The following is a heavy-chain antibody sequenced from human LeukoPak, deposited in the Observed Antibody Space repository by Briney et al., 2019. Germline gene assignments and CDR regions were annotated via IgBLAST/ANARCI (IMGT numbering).Heavy chain of an antibody. V-gene: IGHV1-2*02. CDR1: GYTFTGYY. Sequence: ASVKVSCKASGYTFTGYYMHWVRQAPGQGLEGMGWINPNSGGTNYAQKFQGRVTMTRDTSISTAYMELSRLRSDDTAVYYCARTYYDSSGYYTPGWLSFDYWGQGTLVTVSS. J-gene: IGHJ4*02. CDR3: ARTYYDSSGYYTPGWLSFDY. D-gene: IGHD3-22*01. CDR2: INPNSGGT.